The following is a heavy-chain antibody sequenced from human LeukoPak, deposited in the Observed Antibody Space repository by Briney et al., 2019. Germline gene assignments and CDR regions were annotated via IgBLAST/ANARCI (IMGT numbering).Heavy chain of an antibody. V-gene: IGHV3-48*03. D-gene: IGHD5-18*01. CDR2: ISSSGSTI. Sequence: GGSLRLSCAASGFTFSSYEMNWVRQAPGKGLEWVSYISSSGSTIYYADSVKGRFTISRDNAKNSLYLQMNSLRAEDTAVYYCARDAFRGYSYGYDYWGQGTLVTVSS. CDR1: GFTFSSYE. J-gene: IGHJ4*02. CDR3: ARDAFRGYSYGYDY.